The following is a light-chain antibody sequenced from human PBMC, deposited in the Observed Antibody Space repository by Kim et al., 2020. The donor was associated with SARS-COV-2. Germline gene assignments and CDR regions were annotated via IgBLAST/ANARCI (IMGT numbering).Light chain of an antibody. CDR1: QSVGSY. CDR2: GAS. V-gene: IGKV3-11*01. Sequence: EIVLTQSPATLSLSRGEGATLSCRASQSVGSYLAWYQQRPGQAPRLLIYGASNRATGIPARFSGSGSGTDFTLTISSLEPEDFAIYYCQQRSDWSWTFGQGTKVDIK. CDR3: QQRSDWSWT. J-gene: IGKJ1*01.